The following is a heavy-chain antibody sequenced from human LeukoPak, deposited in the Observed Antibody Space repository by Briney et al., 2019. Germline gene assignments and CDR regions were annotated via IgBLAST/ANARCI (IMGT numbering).Heavy chain of an antibody. Sequence: GGSLRLSCAASGFTFDDYAMHWIRQAPGKGLEWVSLISGDGGSTYYADSVKGRFTISRDNSKNSLYLQMNSLRTEDTALYFCAKDLEQLWPQGLDYWGQGTLVTVSS. V-gene: IGHV3-43*02. CDR3: AKDLEQLWPQGLDY. D-gene: IGHD5-18*01. CDR2: ISGDGGST. J-gene: IGHJ4*02. CDR1: GFTFDDYA.